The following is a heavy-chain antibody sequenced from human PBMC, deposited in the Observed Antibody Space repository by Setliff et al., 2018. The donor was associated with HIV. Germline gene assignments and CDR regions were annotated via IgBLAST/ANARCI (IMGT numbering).Heavy chain of an antibody. V-gene: IGHV4-38-2*02. CDR1: GYSISSGYY. Sequence: PSETLSLTCTVSGYSISSGYYWGWIRQPPGKGLEWIGSIYHSGSTYYNPSLKSRVTISVDTSKNQFSLKLSSVTAADTAVYYCARAMRGVVVTNMYYYYGMDVWGQGTT. CDR2: IYHSGST. CDR3: ARAMRGVVVTNMYYYYGMDV. D-gene: IGHD2-21*02. J-gene: IGHJ6*02.